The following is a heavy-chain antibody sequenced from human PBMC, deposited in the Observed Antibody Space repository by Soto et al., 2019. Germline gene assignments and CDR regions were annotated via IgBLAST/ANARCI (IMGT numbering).Heavy chain of an antibody. V-gene: IGHV4-39*01. D-gene: IGHD6-13*01. Sequence: SETLSLTCTVSGGSLSRTRYNWAWIRQSPGEGLEWIGNIFYSGTTYYNPSLKSRVTISIDTSKNQFSLKLYSVTAADTALFYCARRGSLGSSSSFDSWGQGTLVTVSS. CDR2: IFYSGTT. J-gene: IGHJ4*02. CDR3: ARRGSLGSSSSFDS. CDR1: GGSLSRTRYN.